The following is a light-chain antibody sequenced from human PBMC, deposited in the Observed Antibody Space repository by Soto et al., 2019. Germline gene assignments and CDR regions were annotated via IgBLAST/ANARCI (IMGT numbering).Light chain of an antibody. CDR3: QQYGSSPA. Sequence: EIVMTQSPGTLSVSPGERVTFSCRASQSVSSNLAWYQHRPGQAPRLLIYAASSRASDIPDRFSGGVSGTDFTLTITRLEPEDFAVYYCQQYGSSPAFGQGTKVDNK. J-gene: IGKJ1*01. CDR1: QSVSSN. V-gene: IGKV3-20*01. CDR2: AAS.